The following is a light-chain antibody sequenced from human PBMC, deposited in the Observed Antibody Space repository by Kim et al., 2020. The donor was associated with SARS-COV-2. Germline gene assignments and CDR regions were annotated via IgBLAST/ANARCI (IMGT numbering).Light chain of an antibody. CDR3: QQYNHWPPYT. CDR2: DAS. V-gene: IGKV3-15*01. Sequence: ILMTQSPATLSVSPGERVTLSCRASQSIADNLAWYQQKPGQAPRLLMYDASTRATGVPARFSGGGSGSQFTLTISGLQSEDFAVYYCQQYNHWPPYTFGQGTKLEIK. CDR1: QSIADN. J-gene: IGKJ2*01.